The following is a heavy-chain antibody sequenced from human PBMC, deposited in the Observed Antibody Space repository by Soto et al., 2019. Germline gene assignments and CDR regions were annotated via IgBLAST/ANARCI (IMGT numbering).Heavy chain of an antibody. V-gene: IGHV1-8*01. CDR2: MNPNSGNT. CDR1: GYTFTSYD. CDR3: ARGVRGTAMAVRDYYYYYMDV. J-gene: IGHJ6*03. D-gene: IGHD5-18*01. Sequence: ASVKVSCKASGYTFTSYDINWVRQATGQGLEWMGWMNPNSGNTGYAQKFQGRVTMTRNTSISTAYMELSSLRSEDTAVYYCARGVRGTAMAVRDYYYYYMDVWGKGTTVTVSS.